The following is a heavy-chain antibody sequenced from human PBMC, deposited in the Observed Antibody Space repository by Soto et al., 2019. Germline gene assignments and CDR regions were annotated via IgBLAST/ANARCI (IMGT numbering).Heavy chain of an antibody. J-gene: IGHJ4*02. CDR1: GASISATPYY. CDR3: ARQDGSRVY. D-gene: IGHD3-10*01. V-gene: IGHV4-39*01. CDR2: IYYTGST. Sequence: QPQLQESGPGLVKPSETLSLTCTVSGASISATPYYWGWVRQPPGKGLEWIGSIYYTGSTYYNPSLKSRVTISVDTSKNQFSLELTSVTAADTAVYYCARQDGSRVYWGQGTPVTVSS.